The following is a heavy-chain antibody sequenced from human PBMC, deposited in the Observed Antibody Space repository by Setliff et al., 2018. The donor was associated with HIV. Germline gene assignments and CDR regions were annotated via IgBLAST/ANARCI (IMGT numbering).Heavy chain of an antibody. J-gene: IGHJ4*02. Sequence: HLGGSLRLSCVASGFSFKDCAMHWVRLAPGKGLEWVSGIRWDIGTKQYAASVRGRFTISRDNAKNSLYLEMNSLRPEDSAFYYCATYAYGSGRLDYWGQGTLVTVSS. D-gene: IGHD2-2*01. CDR1: GFSFKDCA. CDR2: IRWDIGTK. CDR3: ATYAYGSGRLDY. V-gene: IGHV3-9*01.